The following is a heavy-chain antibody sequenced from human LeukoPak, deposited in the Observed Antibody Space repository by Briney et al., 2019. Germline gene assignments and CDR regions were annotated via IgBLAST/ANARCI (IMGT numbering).Heavy chain of an antibody. CDR2: ISAYNGNT. CDR3: ARADIVAVVAADYYFDY. J-gene: IGHJ4*02. V-gene: IGHV1-18*01. CDR1: GYTFTSYG. D-gene: IGHD2-15*01. Sequence: EASVKVSCKASGYTFTSYGISWVRQAPGQGLEWMGWISAYNGNTNYAQKLQGRVTMTTDTSTSTAYMELRSLRSDDTAVYYCARADIVAVVAADYYFDYWGQGTLVTVSS.